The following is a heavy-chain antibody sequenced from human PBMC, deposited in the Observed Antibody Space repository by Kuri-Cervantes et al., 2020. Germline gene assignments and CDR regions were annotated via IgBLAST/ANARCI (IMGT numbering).Heavy chain of an antibody. CDR1: GGSISSCY. D-gene: IGHD6-13*01. CDR2: IYISGST. J-gene: IGHJ6*02. Sequence: ESLKISCTVSGGSISSCYWSWIRQPAGKGLEWIGRIYISGSTNYNPSLKSRVTMSVDTSKNQFSLKLSSVTAADTAVYYCASHSRPHYYYYGMDVWGQGTTVTVSS. CDR3: ASHSRPHYYYYGMDV. V-gene: IGHV4-4*07.